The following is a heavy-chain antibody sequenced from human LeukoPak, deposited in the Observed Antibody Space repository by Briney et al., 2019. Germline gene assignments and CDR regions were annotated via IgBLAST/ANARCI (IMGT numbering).Heavy chain of an antibody. Sequence: SETLSLTCAVYGGSFSGYYWSWIRQPPGKGLEWIGEINHSGSTNYNPSLESRVTISVDTSKNQFSLKLSSVTAADTAVYYCARTVFLRYCSSTSCYRDKKSYWYFDLWGRGTLVTVSS. J-gene: IGHJ2*01. CDR1: GGSFSGYY. CDR2: INHSGST. V-gene: IGHV4-34*01. CDR3: ARTVFLRYCSSTSCYRDKKSYWYFDL. D-gene: IGHD2-2*01.